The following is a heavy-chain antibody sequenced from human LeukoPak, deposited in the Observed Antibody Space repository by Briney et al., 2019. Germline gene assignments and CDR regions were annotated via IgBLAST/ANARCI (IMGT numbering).Heavy chain of an antibody. CDR1: GYTFTNYG. D-gene: IGHD2-15*01. CDR2: ISAYNGNT. V-gene: IGHV1-18*01. J-gene: IGHJ4*02. Sequence: ASVKVSCKASGYTFTNYGISWVRQAPGQGLEWMGWISAYNGNTNYAQRLQVRVTMTTDTSTSTAYMELSSLRSEDTAVYYCARDHKEYCSGGSCYEGADYWGQGTLVTVSS. CDR3: ARDHKEYCSGGSCYEGADY.